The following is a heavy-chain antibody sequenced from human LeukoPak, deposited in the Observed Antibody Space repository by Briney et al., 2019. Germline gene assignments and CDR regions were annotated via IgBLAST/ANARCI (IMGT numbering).Heavy chain of an antibody. D-gene: IGHD3-22*01. CDR1: GFTVSSNY. J-gene: IGHJ3*02. CDR2: IYSGGST. CDR3: ARAEPYPDYYDSSGYRPDAFDI. Sequence: GGSLRLSCAASGFTVSSNYMSWVRQAPGKGLEWVSVIYSGGSTYYADSVKGRFTTSRDNSKNTLYLQMNSLRAEDTAVYYCARAEPYPDYYDSSGYRPDAFDIWGQGTMVTVSS. V-gene: IGHV3-66*01.